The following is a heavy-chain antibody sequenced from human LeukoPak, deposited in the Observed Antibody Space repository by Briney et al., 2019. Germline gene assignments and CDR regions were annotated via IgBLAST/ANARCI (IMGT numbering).Heavy chain of an antibody. CDR3: AKAVDFWSGYFDY. Sequence: GRSLRLSCAASGFTFDDYAMHWVRQAPGKGLEWVSGISWNSGSIGYADSVKGRFTISRDNAKNSLYLQMNSLRAEDTALYCCAKAVDFWSGYFDYWGQGTLVTVSS. V-gene: IGHV3-9*01. D-gene: IGHD3-3*01. J-gene: IGHJ4*02. CDR2: ISWNSGSI. CDR1: GFTFDDYA.